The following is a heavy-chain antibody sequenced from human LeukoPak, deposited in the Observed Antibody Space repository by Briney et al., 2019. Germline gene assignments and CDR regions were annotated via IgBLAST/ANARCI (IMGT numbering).Heavy chain of an antibody. D-gene: IGHD4-17*01. CDR2: ISAYNGNT. Sequence: ASVKVSCKASGYTFTSYGISWVRQAPGQRLAWMGWISAYNGNTNYAQKLQGRVTMTTDASTSTTYMELRSLRSDDTPLYYCARTLRSTPVYFDYWGQGTLVTVPS. CDR3: ARTLRSTPVYFDY. V-gene: IGHV1-18*01. CDR1: GYTFTSYG. J-gene: IGHJ4*02.